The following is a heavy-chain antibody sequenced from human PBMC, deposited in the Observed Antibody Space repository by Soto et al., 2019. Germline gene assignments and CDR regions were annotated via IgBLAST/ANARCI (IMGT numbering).Heavy chain of an antibody. CDR3: ARGGGVVITYDEYFQH. J-gene: IGHJ1*01. CDR2: ISYDGSNK. Sequence: QVQLVESGGGVVQPGRSLRLSCAASGFTFSSYAMHWVRQAPGKGLEWVAVISYDGSNKYYADSVKGRFTISRDNSKNTLYLQMNSLRAEDTAVYYCARGGGVVITYDEYFQHWGQGTLVTVSS. D-gene: IGHD3-22*01. CDR1: GFTFSSYA. V-gene: IGHV3-30-3*01.